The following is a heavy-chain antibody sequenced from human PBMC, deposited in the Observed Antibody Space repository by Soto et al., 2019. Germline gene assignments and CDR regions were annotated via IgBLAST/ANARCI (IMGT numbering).Heavy chain of an antibody. CDR2: ISYDGNYI. Sequence: QVQLVESGGGVVQPGASLRLSCEASGFAFSSYAMHWVPQAPGKGLEWVGVISYDGNYIYYADSVKGRFTISRDNSKNTLYVQVNSLRPEDTAVYYCAKGILSATIGPYAMDVWGQGTTVTVSS. CDR3: AKGILSATIGPYAMDV. D-gene: IGHD3-16*01. CDR1: GFAFSSYA. J-gene: IGHJ6*02. V-gene: IGHV3-30*18.